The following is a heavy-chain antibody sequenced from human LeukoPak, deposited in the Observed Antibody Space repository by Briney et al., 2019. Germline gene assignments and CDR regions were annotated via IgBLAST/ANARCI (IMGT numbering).Heavy chain of an antibody. Sequence: GEALEIFRKGSGYSFTSYWIGWVRQMPGKGPEWVGSIYPGDTDTRYTPSFQGQVTISAEKSIRTAYLQWSSLKASDTAMYYCARTPRYCSGGSCYIDYWGQGTLVTVSS. CDR2: IYPGDTDT. CDR1: GYSFTSYW. D-gene: IGHD2-15*01. J-gene: IGHJ4*02. CDR3: ARTPRYCSGGSCYIDY. V-gene: IGHV5-51*01.